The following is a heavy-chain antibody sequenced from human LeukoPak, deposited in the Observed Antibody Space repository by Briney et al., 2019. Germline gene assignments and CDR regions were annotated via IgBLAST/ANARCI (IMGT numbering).Heavy chain of an antibody. CDR2: IYTSGST. CDR1: GGSISSGSYY. V-gene: IGHV4-61*02. D-gene: IGHD3-16*01. Sequence: PSETLSLTSTVSGGSISSGSYYWSWIRQPAGKGLEWIGRIYTSGSTNYNPSLKSRVTISVDTSKNQFSLKLSYVTAADTAVYYCARDPGRRYGGAYYFDYWGQGTLVTVSS. J-gene: IGHJ4*02. CDR3: ARDPGRRYGGAYYFDY.